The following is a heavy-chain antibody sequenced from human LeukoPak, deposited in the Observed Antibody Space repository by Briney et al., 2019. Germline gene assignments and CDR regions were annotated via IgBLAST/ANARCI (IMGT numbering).Heavy chain of an antibody. V-gene: IGHV3-7*01. J-gene: IGHJ4*02. CDR1: GFTFNSYW. D-gene: IGHD2-2*01. CDR2: IKQDETEK. CDR3: ATMPPSGAHNSLDH. Sequence: GGSLRLSCAAYGFTFNSYWMSWVRQAPGKGLEWVANIKQDETEKYYVESVKGRFTISRDNAKNSLYLQMNSLGAEDTAVYYCATMPPSGAHNSLDHWGQGTLVTVSS.